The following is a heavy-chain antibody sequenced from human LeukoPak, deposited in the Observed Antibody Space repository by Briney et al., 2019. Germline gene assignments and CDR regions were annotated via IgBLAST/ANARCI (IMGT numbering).Heavy chain of an antibody. CDR2: IIPIFGTA. CDR1: GGTFSSYA. CDR3: ARTASRARDGYSYDSYFDY. D-gene: IGHD5-18*01. J-gene: IGHJ4*02. V-gene: IGHV1-69*13. Sequence: ASANVSCKASGGTFSSYAISWVRQAPGQGLEWMGGIIPIFGTANYAQKFQGRVTITADESTSTAYMELSSLRSEDTAVYYCARTASRARDGYSYDSYFDYWGQGTLVTVSS.